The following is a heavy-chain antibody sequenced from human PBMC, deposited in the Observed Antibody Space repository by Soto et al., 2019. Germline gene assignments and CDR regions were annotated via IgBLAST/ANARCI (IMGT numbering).Heavy chain of an antibody. D-gene: IGHD3-22*01. Sequence: GASVEVSCKASGGTFSSYAISWVRQAPGQGLEWMGGIIPIFGTANYAQKFQGRVTITADESTSTAYMELSSLRSEDTAVYYCARDRDSSGYYYVAFDIWGQGTMVPVSS. CDR3: ARDRDSSGYYYVAFDI. V-gene: IGHV1-69*13. J-gene: IGHJ3*02. CDR2: IIPIFGTA. CDR1: GGTFSSYA.